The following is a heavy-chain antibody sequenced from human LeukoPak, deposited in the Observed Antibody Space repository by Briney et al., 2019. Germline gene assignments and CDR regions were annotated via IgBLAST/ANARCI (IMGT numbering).Heavy chain of an antibody. D-gene: IGHD6-13*01. V-gene: IGHV1-2*02. CDR3: AREHGIAAAAPRGYFQH. CDR1: GYIFTTYF. J-gene: IGHJ1*01. Sequence: ASVKVSCKASGYIFTTYFIHWVPQAPGQGLEWMGWINPNSGGTNSAQKFQGRVTMTRDTSISTAYIELRRVRSDDTAVYYCAREHGIAAAAPRGYFQHWGQGTLVTVGS. CDR2: INPNSGGT.